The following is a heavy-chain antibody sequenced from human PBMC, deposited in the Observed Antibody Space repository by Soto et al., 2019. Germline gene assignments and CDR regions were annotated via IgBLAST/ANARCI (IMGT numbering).Heavy chain of an antibody. V-gene: IGHV3-33*01. CDR3: ARDREADSGGFDYGPGSLNFAY. J-gene: IGHJ4*02. Sequence: VGSLMLSCFSSGIPFNGYCMHWVLEAPGNGLECVEEIWYNGSNKYYADSVKCRFTISRDNSNNTLYLQIDSLRAQHTAVYYCARDREADSGGFDYGPGSLNFAYWGKGDLVTVS. CDR2: IWYNGSNK. D-gene: IGHD3-10*01. CDR1: GIPFNGYC.